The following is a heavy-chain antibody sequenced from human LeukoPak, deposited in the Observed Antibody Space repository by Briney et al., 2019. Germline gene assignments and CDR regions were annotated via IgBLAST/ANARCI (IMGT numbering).Heavy chain of an antibody. D-gene: IGHD5-12*01. Sequence: GESLQISCQGSGYSFTNYWIGWVRQMPGKGLEWMGIIYPDDSDTRYSPSFQGQVTISADKSINTAYLQWSSLKASVTAMFYCARQTGGYTILFDFWGQGTLVSVSS. CDR3: ARQTGGYTILFDF. J-gene: IGHJ4*02. CDR1: GYSFTNYW. CDR2: IYPDDSDT. V-gene: IGHV5-51*01.